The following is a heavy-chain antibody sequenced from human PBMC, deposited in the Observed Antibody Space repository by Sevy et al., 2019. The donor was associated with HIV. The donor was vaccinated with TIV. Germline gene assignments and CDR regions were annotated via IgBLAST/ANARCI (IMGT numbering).Heavy chain of an antibody. CDR3: ARARSSSGMVDAYYFQH. CDR1: GGTFSSYA. Sequence: ASVKVSCKASGGTFSSYAISWVRQAHGQGLEWMGGIIPIFGTANYAQKFQGRVTITADKSTSTAYMELSSLRSEDTAVYYCARARSSSGMVDAYYFQHWGQGTLVTVSS. J-gene: IGHJ1*01. D-gene: IGHD3-22*01. CDR2: IIPIFGTA. V-gene: IGHV1-69*06.